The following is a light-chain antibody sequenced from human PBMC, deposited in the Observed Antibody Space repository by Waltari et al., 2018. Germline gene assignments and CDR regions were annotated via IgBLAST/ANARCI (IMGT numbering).Light chain of an antibody. CDR1: QDINNY. J-gene: IGKJ1*01. CDR3: LQHHSFPRT. Sequence: DIQMTQSPSAMSGSVGDRVTITCRASQDINNYLAWLQQKPGQAPQRLIYAASNLQSGVPSRFRGGGSGTEFTLIISSLQPEDFATYYCLQHHSFPRTFGQGTKVEI. CDR2: AAS. V-gene: IGKV1-17*03.